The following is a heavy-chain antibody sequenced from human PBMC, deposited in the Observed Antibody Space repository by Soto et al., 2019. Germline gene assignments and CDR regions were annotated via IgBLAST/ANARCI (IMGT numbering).Heavy chain of an antibody. CDR3: ARDGTYYYDSSGYYYVIY. V-gene: IGHV3-66*01. CDR2: IYSGGST. CDR1: GFTFSSNY. Sequence: GGSLRLSCAASGFTFSSNYMSWVRQAPGKGLEWVSVIYSGGSTYFADSVKGRFTICRDNSKNTLYLQMNSLRAEDTAVYYWARDGTYYYDSSGYYYVIYWGHGT. J-gene: IGHJ4*01. D-gene: IGHD3-22*01.